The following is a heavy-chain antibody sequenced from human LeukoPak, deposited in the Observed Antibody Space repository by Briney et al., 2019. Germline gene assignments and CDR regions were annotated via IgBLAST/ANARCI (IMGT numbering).Heavy chain of an antibody. CDR1: GFTFSDYI. D-gene: IGHD5-18*01. J-gene: IGHJ3*02. CDR3: ARECMDTTMVDAFDI. V-gene: IGHV3-21*01. CDR2: ISSSSNYI. Sequence: GGSLRLSCAASGFTFSDYIMNWVRQAPGKGLGWVSYISSSSNYIYYADLVKGRFTISRDNAKNSLYLQMNSLRAEDTAVYYCARECMDTTMVDAFDIWGQGTMVTVSS.